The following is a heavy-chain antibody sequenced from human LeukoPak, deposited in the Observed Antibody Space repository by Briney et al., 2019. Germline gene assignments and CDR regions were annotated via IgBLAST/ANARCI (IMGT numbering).Heavy chain of an antibody. CDR3: ARGTDGRLSCYPRYYYYYMDV. CDR1: GGSFSGYY. J-gene: IGHJ6*03. CDR2: INHSGST. V-gene: IGHV4-34*01. D-gene: IGHD2-2*01. Sequence: SETLSLTCAVYGGSFSGYYWSWIRQPPGKGLEWIGEINHSGSTNYNPSLKSRVTISVDTSKNQFSLKLSSVTAADTAVYYCARGTDGRLSCYPRYYYYYMDVWGKGTTVTVSS.